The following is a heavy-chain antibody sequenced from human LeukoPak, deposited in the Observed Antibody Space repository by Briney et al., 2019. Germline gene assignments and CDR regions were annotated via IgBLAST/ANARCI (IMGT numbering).Heavy chain of an antibody. D-gene: IGHD5-12*01. J-gene: IGHJ4*02. CDR3: ARHLGDITSGPNY. CDR2: IYPRDSRT. CDR1: GYSFSSYW. V-gene: IGHV5-51*01. Sequence: GESLKISCKGSGYSFSSYWIAWVRQMPGKGLEWMGVIYPRDSRTTYSPSFQDQVTISADKSISTAYLQWTSLKASDTAMYYCARHLGDITSGPNYWGPGTLVTVSS.